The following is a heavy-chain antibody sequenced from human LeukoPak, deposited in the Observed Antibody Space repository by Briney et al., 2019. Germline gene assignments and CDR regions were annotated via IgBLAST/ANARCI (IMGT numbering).Heavy chain of an antibody. V-gene: IGHV3-7*01. CDR2: IKQDGSEK. J-gene: IGHJ4*02. D-gene: IGHD3-3*01. Sequence: GGSLRLSCAASEFTFSNYWMGWVRQAPGKGLEWVANIKQDGSEKYYVDSVKGRFTISRDNTKNSLYLQMDSLRAEDTAVYYCARDRAWNYFDYWGQGTLVTVSS. CDR3: ARDRAWNYFDY. CDR1: EFTFSNYW.